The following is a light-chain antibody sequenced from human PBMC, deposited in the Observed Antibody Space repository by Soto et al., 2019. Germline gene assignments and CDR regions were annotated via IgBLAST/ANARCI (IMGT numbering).Light chain of an antibody. CDR2: DAS. Sequence: DIQMTQSPSTLSASVGDRVTITCRASQSISSWLAWYQQKPGKAPKLLIYDASSLESGVPSRFSGSGSGTEFTLTISSLQPDDFATYYCQQYKTYYRTFGQGTTVDIK. J-gene: IGKJ1*01. CDR3: QQYKTYYRT. V-gene: IGKV1-5*01. CDR1: QSISSW.